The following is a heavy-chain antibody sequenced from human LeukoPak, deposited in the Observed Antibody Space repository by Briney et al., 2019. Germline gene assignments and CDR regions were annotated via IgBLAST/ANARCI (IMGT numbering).Heavy chain of an antibody. V-gene: IGHV1-2*02. CDR1: GYTFTGYC. CDR2: INPTSGGT. Sequence: ASVKVSCKASGYTFTGYCMHWVRQAPGQGLEWMGWINPTSGGTKYAQKFQGRVTMTRDTSISTAYMELNTLRSDDTAMYYCARAAGDYGDYDYFYYMDVWGKGTTVTISS. CDR3: ARAAGDYGDYDYFYYMDV. D-gene: IGHD4-17*01. J-gene: IGHJ6*03.